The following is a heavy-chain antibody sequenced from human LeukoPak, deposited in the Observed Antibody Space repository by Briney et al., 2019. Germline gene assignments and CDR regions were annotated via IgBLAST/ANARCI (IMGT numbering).Heavy chain of an antibody. V-gene: IGHV4-39*01. D-gene: IGHD5-12*01. Sequence: SETLSLTCTVSGGSISSSSYYWGWIRQPPGKGLEWIGSIYYSGSTYYNLSLKSRVTISVDTSKNQFSLKLSSVTAADTAVYYCATRSGYSGYDPGWYFDLWGRGTLVTVSS. CDR1: GGSISSSSYY. CDR3: ATRSGYSGYDPGWYFDL. CDR2: IYYSGST. J-gene: IGHJ2*01.